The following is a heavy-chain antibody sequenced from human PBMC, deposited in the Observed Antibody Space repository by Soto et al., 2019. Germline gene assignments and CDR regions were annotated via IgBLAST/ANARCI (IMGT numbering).Heavy chain of an antibody. CDR1: EFTFTSYA. J-gene: IGHJ4*02. Sequence: EVQLLESGGGLVQPGGSLRLSCAASEFTFTSYAMSWVRQAPGKGLEWVSAVGSDGGSTYYADSVRGRFTVSRDNSQNTLYLQMNNLRAEDTAVYYCAIDVCGSGTFCHFDYWGQGTLVTVSS. V-gene: IGHV3-23*01. CDR3: AIDVCGSGTFCHFDY. D-gene: IGHD3-10*01. CDR2: VGSDGGST.